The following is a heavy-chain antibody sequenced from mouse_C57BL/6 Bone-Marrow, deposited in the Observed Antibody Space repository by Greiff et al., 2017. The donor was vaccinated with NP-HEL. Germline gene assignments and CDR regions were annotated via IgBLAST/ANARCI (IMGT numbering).Heavy chain of an antibody. J-gene: IGHJ1*03. Sequence: VQLKESGGGLVQPGGSLKLSCAASGFTFSDYYMYWVRQTPEKRLEWVAYISNGGGSTYYPDTVKGRFTISRDNAKNTLYLQMSRLKSEDTAMYYCARHVGWYFDVWGTGTTVTVSS. CDR1: GFTFSDYY. CDR2: ISNGGGST. CDR3: ARHVGWYFDV. V-gene: IGHV5-12*01.